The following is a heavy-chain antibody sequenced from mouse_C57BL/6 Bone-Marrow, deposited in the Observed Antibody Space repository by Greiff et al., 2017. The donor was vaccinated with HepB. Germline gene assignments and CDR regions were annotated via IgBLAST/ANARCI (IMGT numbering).Heavy chain of an antibody. J-gene: IGHJ3*01. D-gene: IGHD1-1*01. Sequence: VNLVDSGAELVKPGASVKISCKASGYAFSRYWLNWVKQRPGKGLEWIGQIYPGDGDTNYNGKFKGKATLTADKSSSTAYMQLSSLTSEDSAVYFCARGTYYGSSYRFAYWGQGTLVTVSA. CDR1: GYAFSRYW. CDR3: ARGTYYGSSYRFAY. V-gene: IGHV1-80*01. CDR2: IYPGDGDT.